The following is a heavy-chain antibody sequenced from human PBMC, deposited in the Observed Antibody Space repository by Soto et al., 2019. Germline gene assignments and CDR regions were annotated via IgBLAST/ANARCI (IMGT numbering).Heavy chain of an antibody. CDR2: ISSSGGNT. CDR3: ARVNWAFYFDY. J-gene: IGHJ4*02. Sequence: QVQLVESGGGLVKPGGSLRLSCAASGFTFSDYYMTWIRQAPGKGLEWVAYISSSGGNTNYADSVKGRFTISRDNGKNSLYLQMNSLRAEDTAVYFCARVNWAFYFDYWGQGTLVTVSS. V-gene: IGHV3-11*06. CDR1: GFTFSDYY. D-gene: IGHD1-1*01.